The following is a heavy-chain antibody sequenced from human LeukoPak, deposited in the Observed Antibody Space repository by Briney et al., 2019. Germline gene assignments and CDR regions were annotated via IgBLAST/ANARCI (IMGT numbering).Heavy chain of an antibody. CDR1: GGSFSGYY. CDR2: INHSGST. CDR3: ARGIYDFWSGYYNRRGGSWFDP. J-gene: IGHJ5*02. D-gene: IGHD3-3*01. Sequence: RTSETLSLTCAVYGGSFSGYYWSWIRQPPGKGLEWIGEINHSGSTNYNPSLKSRVTISVDTSKNQFSLKLSSVTAADTAVYYCARGIYDFWSGYYNRRGGSWFDPWGQGTLVTVSS. V-gene: IGHV4-34*01.